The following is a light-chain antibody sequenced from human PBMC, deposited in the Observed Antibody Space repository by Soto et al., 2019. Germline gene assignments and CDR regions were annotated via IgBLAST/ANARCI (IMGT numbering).Light chain of an antibody. Sequence: VMTQSPATLAVSPGGRVTLSCRASQSVGSNLAWYQQKPGQPPRLLIYGASTGDTGVPSRFSGSGSGTEFTLTITSLQSDDFAVYYCEQYNNWPLWTFGQGTKVEIK. J-gene: IGKJ1*01. CDR3: EQYNNWPLWT. CDR1: QSVGSN. CDR2: GAS. V-gene: IGKV3D-15*01.